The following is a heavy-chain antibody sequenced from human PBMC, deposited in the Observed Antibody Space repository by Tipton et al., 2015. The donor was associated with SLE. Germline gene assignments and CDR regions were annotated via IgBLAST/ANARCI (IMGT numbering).Heavy chain of an antibody. D-gene: IGHD6-13*01. J-gene: IGHJ3*01. CDR1: GFTFSNYY. Sequence: GSLRLSCAASGFTFSNYYMSWIRQAPGKGLEWVSYITSSSSTMYYAESVKGRFTISRDNSKNTLYLQMNSLRTDDTAIYYCAKRPTIAAAGIDVFDFWGQGTMVTVSS. CDR3: AKRPTIAAAGIDVFDF. V-gene: IGHV3-11*04. CDR2: ITSSSSTM.